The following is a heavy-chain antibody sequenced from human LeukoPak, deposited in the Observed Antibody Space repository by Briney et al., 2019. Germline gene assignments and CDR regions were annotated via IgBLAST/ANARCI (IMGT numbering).Heavy chain of an antibody. Sequence: GGSLRLSCAASGFTFSSYWMHWVRQAPEKGLMWVSRINSDGNSTSYADSVKGRFIISRDSAKNTLYLQMNSLRAEDTAVYYCASLYSGYERKPDYWGQGTLVTVSS. CDR3: ASLYSGYERKPDY. V-gene: IGHV3-74*01. CDR1: GFTFSSYW. CDR2: INSDGNST. J-gene: IGHJ4*02. D-gene: IGHD5-12*01.